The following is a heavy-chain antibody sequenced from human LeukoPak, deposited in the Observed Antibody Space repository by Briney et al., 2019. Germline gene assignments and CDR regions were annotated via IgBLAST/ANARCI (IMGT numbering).Heavy chain of an antibody. J-gene: IGHJ1*01. CDR1: GGTFSSYA. CDR3: ARDYYDSSGYRFQH. Sequence: ASVKVSYKASGGTFSSYAISWVRQAPGQGLEWMGRIIPIFGTANYAQKFQGRVTITTDESTSTAYMELSSLRSEDTAVYYCARDYYDSSGYRFQHWGQGTLVTVSS. CDR2: IIPIFGTA. V-gene: IGHV1-69*05. D-gene: IGHD3-22*01.